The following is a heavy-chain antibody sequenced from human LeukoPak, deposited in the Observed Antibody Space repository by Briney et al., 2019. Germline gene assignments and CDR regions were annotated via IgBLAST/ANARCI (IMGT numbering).Heavy chain of an antibody. CDR2: IYYSGST. CDR3: ARSSAPDIVVVVAATPYFDY. J-gene: IGHJ4*02. V-gene: IGHV4-39*01. D-gene: IGHD2-15*01. Sequence: PSETLSLTCTVSGGSISSSSYYWGWIRQPPGKGLEWIGSIYYSGSTYYNPSLKSRVTISVDTSKNQFSQKLSSVTAADTAVYYCARSSAPDIVVVVAATPYFDYWGQGTLVTVSS. CDR1: GGSISSSSYY.